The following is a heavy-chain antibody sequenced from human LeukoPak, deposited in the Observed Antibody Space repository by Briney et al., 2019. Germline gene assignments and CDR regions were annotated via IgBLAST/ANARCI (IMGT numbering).Heavy chain of an antibody. V-gene: IGHV5-51*01. CDR2: IYPGDSDT. CDR1: GYSFTSYW. J-gene: IGHJ3*02. Sequence: GESLKTSCKGSGYSFTSYWIGWVRQMPGKGLEWMGIIYPGDSDTRYSPSFQGQVTISADKSISTAYLQWSSLKASDTAMYYCARFTYYYDSSGSPYAFDIWGQGTMVTVSS. D-gene: IGHD3-22*01. CDR3: ARFTYYYDSSGSPYAFDI.